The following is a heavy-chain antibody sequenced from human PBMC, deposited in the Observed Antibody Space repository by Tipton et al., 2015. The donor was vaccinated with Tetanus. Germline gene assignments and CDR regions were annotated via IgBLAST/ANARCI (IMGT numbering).Heavy chain of an antibody. D-gene: IGHD2-21*02. CDR2: ISGSSNYI. V-gene: IGHV3-21*01. CDR1: GFTFSDYS. J-gene: IGHJ4*02. Sequence: SLRLSCAASGFTFSDYSMNWVRQAPGKGLEWVSSISGSSNYIYYTDSVKGRFTISRANAKNSLYLQMNRLRADDTGVYFCARVHNPGLLGRYPLDYWGQGTLFTVSP. CDR3: ARVHNPGLLGRYPLDY.